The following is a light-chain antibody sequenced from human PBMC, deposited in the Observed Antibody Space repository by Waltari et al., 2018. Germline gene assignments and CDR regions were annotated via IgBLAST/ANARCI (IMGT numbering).Light chain of an antibody. CDR2: KAS. J-gene: IGKJ5*01. CDR1: QSISSW. V-gene: IGKV1-5*03. CDR3: QQYKSYSIT. Sequence: DIQMTQSPSTLSASVGDRVTITCRASQSISSWWAWYQQKPGKAPNLLIYKASSLESGVPSRFSGSGSGTEFTLTISSLQPDDFATYYCQQYKSYSITFGQGTRLEIK.